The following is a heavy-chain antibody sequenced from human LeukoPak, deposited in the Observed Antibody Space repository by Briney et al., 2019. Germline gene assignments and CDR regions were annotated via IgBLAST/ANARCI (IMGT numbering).Heavy chain of an antibody. Sequence: GGSLRLSCAASGFTFSSYAMSWVRQAPGKGLEWVSAISGSGGSTYYAASVKGRFTISRDNSKSTLYLQMNSLRAEDTAVYYCARNRLSVTDYWGQGTLVTVSS. D-gene: IGHD2/OR15-2a*01. V-gene: IGHV3-23*01. CDR1: GFTFSSYA. CDR2: ISGSGGST. J-gene: IGHJ4*02. CDR3: ARNRLSVTDY.